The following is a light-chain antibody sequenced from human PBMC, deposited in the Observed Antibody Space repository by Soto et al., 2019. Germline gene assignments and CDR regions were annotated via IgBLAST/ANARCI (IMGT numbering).Light chain of an antibody. CDR2: DAS. J-gene: IGKJ4*01. CDR1: QSIGNS. Sequence: EIVLTQSPATLSLSLGERATLSCRASQSIGNSLAWYQQKPGQAPSLLISDASNRATGIPARFSGSGSGTDFSLTISSLEPKDFAVYYCQHRYSWPLTFGGGTKLEIK. CDR3: QHRYSWPLT. V-gene: IGKV3-11*01.